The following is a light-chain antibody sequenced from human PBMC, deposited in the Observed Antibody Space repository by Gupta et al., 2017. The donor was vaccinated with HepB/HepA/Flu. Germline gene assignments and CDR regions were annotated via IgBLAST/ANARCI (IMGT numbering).Light chain of an antibody. V-gene: IGKV3-20*01. CDR2: GAS. Sequence: EIVLTQSPGTLSLSPGERATLSCRASQSVSSSDLAWYQQKPGQAPRLLIYGASSRATGIPDRFSGSGSGTDFTLTISRLEPEDFAVYYCQQEGSSPLTFGGGTKVEIK. CDR3: QQEGSSPLT. J-gene: IGKJ4*01. CDR1: QSVSSSD.